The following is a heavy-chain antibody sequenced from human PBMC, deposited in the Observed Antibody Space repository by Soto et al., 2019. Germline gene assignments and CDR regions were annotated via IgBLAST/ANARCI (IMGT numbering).Heavy chain of an antibody. J-gene: IGHJ4*02. CDR2: IDNSGGTT. D-gene: IGHD6-19*01. V-gene: IGHV3-23*01. Sequence: EVQLLESGGGLVLPGGSLRLSCVASGFTFSYYAMGWVRQAPGKGLEWVSVIDNSGGTTYYTDSVKGRFTISRDNSKNTLYLQMSSLRAEDTAIYYSAKDATRSDGWYYFDYWGQGTLVTVSS. CDR1: GFTFSYYA. CDR3: AKDATRSDGWYYFDY.